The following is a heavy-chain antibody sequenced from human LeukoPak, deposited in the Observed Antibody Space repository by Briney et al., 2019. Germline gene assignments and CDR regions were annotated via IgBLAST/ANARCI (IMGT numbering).Heavy chain of an antibody. V-gene: IGHV3-21*01. Sequence: GGSLRLSCAASGFTFSSYSMNWVRQAPGKGLEWVSPISSSSSYIYYADSVKGRFTISRDNAKNSLYLQMNSLRAEDTAVYYCARVKGYSPADYYDSSGFTSFDYWGQGTLVTVSS. D-gene: IGHD3-22*01. J-gene: IGHJ4*02. CDR1: GFTFSSYS. CDR3: ARVKGYSPADYYDSSGFTSFDY. CDR2: ISSSSSYI.